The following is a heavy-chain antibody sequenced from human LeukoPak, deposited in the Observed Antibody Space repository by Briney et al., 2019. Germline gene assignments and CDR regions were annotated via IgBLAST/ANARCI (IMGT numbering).Heavy chain of an antibody. CDR1: GVSISSGDYC. J-gene: IGHJ5*02. Sequence: SETLSLTCTVSGVSISSGDYCWSWIRQPPGKGLEWIGYTYYSGSTYYNPSLKSRVTISVDTSKNQFSLKLSSVTAADTAVYYCARPYYYDSRIDPWGQGTRVTVSS. D-gene: IGHD3-22*01. CDR3: ARPYYYDSRIDP. V-gene: IGHV4-30-4*01. CDR2: TYYSGST.